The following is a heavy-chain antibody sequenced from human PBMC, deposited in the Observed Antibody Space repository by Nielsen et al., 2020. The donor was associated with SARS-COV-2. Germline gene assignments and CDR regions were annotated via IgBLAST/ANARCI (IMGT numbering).Heavy chain of an antibody. J-gene: IGHJ4*02. CDR1: GFTFDDYA. D-gene: IGHD3-10*01. Sequence: LKISCAASGFTFDDYAMHWVRQAPGKGLEWVSGISWNSGSIGYADSVKGRFTISRDNAKNSLYLQMNSLRAEDTALYYCAKDYGPQTDTFDYWGQGTLVTVSS. CDR2: ISWNSGSI. V-gene: IGHV3-9*01. CDR3: AKDYGPQTDTFDY.